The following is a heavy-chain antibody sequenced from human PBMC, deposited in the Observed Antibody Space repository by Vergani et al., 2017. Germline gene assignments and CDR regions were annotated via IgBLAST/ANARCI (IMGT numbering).Heavy chain of an antibody. CDR1: GFTVSSNY. CDR2: IYSGGST. CDR3: ARDGPYGSDGFDP. D-gene: IGHD3-10*01. V-gene: IGHV3-66*02. J-gene: IGHJ5*02. Sequence: EVQLVESGGGLVQPGGSLRLSCAASGFTVSSNYMSWVRQAPGKGLELVSVIYSGGSTYYADSVKGRFTISRDNSKNTLYLQMNSLRAEDTAVYYCARDGPYGSDGFDPWGQGTLVTVSS.